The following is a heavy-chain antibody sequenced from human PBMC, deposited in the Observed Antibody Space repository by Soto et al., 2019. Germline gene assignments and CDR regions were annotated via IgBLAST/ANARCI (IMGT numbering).Heavy chain of an antibody. CDR1: GFTFSSYA. Sequence: EVQLLESGGGLVQPGGSLRLSCAASGFTFSSYAMSWVRQAPGKGLEWVSAISGSGGSTYYADSVKGRFTISRDNSKNTLYLQMNSLRAEDTAVYYCAKEIVDSATENNWFDPWGQGTLVTVSS. J-gene: IGHJ5*02. CDR3: AKEIVDSATENNWFDP. V-gene: IGHV3-23*01. D-gene: IGHD5-18*01. CDR2: ISGSGGST.